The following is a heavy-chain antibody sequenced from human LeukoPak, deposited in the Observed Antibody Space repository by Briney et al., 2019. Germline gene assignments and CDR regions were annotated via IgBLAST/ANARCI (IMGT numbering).Heavy chain of an antibody. V-gene: IGHV1-69*01. CDR3: AREAADIVVVPAAMDWFDP. CDR2: IIPIFGTA. CDR1: VGTFSSYA. J-gene: IGHJ5*02. Sequence: SVKVSCKACVGTFSSYAISWVRQAPGQGLEWVGGIIPIFGTANYAQKLQGRVPITADESTNTAYMELSSLRSGDTAVYYCAREAADIVVVPAAMDWFDPWGQGTLVTVSS. D-gene: IGHD2-2*01.